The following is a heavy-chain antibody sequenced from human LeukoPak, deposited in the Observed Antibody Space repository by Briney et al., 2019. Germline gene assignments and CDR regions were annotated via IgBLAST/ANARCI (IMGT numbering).Heavy chain of an antibody. CDR1: GFTFSSNG. V-gene: IGHV3-33*01. D-gene: IGHD3-22*01. CDR2: ISHDGSNK. Sequence: PGGSLRLSCAASGFTFSSNGMHWVRQAPGKGLEWVAVISHDGSNKYYSDPVKGRFTISRDNSKNTLYLQMNSLRVEDTAVYYCARDGSSGYLHFDYWGQGTLVTVSS. CDR3: ARDGSSGYLHFDY. J-gene: IGHJ4*02.